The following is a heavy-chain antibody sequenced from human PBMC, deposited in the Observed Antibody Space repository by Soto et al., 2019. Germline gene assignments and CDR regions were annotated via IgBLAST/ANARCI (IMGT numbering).Heavy chain of an antibody. V-gene: IGHV3-48*02. J-gene: IGHJ4*02. D-gene: IGHD6-19*01. CDR2: ITSDTNNI. CDR3: ARSVEGHFDY. Sequence: EVQLVESGGGLVQPGGSLRLTCVASGFPFSIYSMNWVRQAPGKGLEWSSYITSDTNNIKYADSVKGRFTISRDNAKNLVYLQMNSLRDEDTAVYFCARSVEGHFDYWGQGTVVTVSS. CDR1: GFPFSIYS.